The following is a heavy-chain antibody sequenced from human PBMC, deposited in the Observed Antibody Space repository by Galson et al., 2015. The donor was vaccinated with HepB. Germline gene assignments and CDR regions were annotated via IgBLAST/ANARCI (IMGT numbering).Heavy chain of an antibody. Sequence: SLRLSCAASGFTFSSYAMSWVRQAPGKGLEWVSAISGSGGSTYYADSVKGRFTISRDNSKNTLYLQMNSLRAEDTAVYYCASTGGRRWLQLRAQMEYFQHWGQGTLVTVSS. V-gene: IGHV3-23*01. CDR1: GFTFSSYA. CDR2: ISGSGGST. CDR3: ASTGGRRWLQLRAQMEYFQH. J-gene: IGHJ1*01. D-gene: IGHD5-24*01.